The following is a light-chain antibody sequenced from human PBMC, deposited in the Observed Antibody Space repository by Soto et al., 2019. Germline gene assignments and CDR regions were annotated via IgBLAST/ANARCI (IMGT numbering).Light chain of an antibody. Sequence: QSVLTQPPSVSETPGQKVVLSCSGSTSNVGSNTVNWYQQFPGTAPKAVIYSNSLRPSGVPDRFSGSKSGTSASLAISGLQAEDEADYYCAAWDDNLESVLFGGGTKVTVL. CDR2: SNS. V-gene: IGLV1-44*01. CDR3: AAWDDNLESVL. CDR1: TSNVGSNT. J-gene: IGLJ2*01.